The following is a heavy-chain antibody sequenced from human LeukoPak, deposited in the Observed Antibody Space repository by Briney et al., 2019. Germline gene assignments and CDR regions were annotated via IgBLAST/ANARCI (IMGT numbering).Heavy chain of an antibody. Sequence: SETLSLTCTVSGGSISSSSYYWGWIRQPPGKGLEWIGSIYYSGSTYYNPSLKSRVTISVDTSKNQFSLKLSSVTAADTAVYYCASSGRGPFDYWGQGTLVTVSS. D-gene: IGHD5-12*01. V-gene: IGHV4-39*07. CDR1: GGSISSSSYY. CDR3: ASSGRGPFDY. J-gene: IGHJ4*02. CDR2: IYYSGST.